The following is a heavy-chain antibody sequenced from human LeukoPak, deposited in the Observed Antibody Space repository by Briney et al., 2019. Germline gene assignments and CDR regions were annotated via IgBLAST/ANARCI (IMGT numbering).Heavy chain of an antibody. CDR2: INHSGST. J-gene: IGHJ5*02. CDR3: ARGKIVVVPAARWIRWFDP. D-gene: IGHD2-2*01. V-gene: IGHV4-34*01. CDR1: GGSFSGYY. Sequence: SETLSLTCAVYGGSFSGYYWSWIRQPPGKGLGWIGEINHSGSTNYNPSLKSRVTISVDTSKNQFSLKLSSVTAADTAVYYCARGKIVVVPAARWIRWFDPWGQGTLVTVSS.